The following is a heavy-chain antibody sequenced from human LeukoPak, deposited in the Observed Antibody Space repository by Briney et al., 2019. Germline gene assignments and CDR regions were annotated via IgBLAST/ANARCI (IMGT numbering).Heavy chain of an antibody. CDR1: GGTFSSYA. J-gene: IGHJ5*02. CDR2: IIPIFGTA. CDR3: ARSHWNDGAWFDP. Sequence: GASVKVSCKASGGTFSSYAISWVRQAPGQGLEWMGGIIPIFGTANYAQKFQGRVTITADEPTSTAYMELSSLRSEDTAVYYCARSHWNDGAWFDPWGQGTLVTVSS. V-gene: IGHV1-69*13. D-gene: IGHD1-1*01.